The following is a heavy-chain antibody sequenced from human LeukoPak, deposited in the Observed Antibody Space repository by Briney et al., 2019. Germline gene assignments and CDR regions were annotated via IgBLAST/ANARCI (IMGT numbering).Heavy chain of an antibody. CDR1: GFTFSRYW. Sequence: QHWGSLRLSCAASGFTFSRYWMTWFRQAPGKGLEWVANIKEDGSENSYVESVKGRFTISRDNAKNSLYLQLNSLRAEDTAVYFCARQRYSDYWGQGTLVTVSS. D-gene: IGHD1-1*01. J-gene: IGHJ4*02. CDR2: IKEDGSEN. V-gene: IGHV3-7*01. CDR3: ARQRYSDY.